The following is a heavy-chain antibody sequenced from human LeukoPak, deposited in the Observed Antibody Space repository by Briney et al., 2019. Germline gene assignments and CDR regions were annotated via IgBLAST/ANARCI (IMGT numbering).Heavy chain of an antibody. V-gene: IGHV3-9*01. J-gene: IGHJ4*02. CDR3: AKGVEWELLPSSFDY. CDR2: ISWISGSI. Sequence: GRSLRLSCAASGFTFDDYAMLWVRPAPGKGLEGGSGISWISGSIGYADSVKGRFTISRDNAKNSLYLQMHSLRAEDTALYYCAKGVEWELLPSSFDYWGQGTLVTVSS. CDR1: GFTFDDYA. D-gene: IGHD1-26*01.